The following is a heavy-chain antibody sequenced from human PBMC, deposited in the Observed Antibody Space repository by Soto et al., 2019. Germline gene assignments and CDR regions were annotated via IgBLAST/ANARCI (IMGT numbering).Heavy chain of an antibody. CDR3: ASGHSNSQYFFDY. D-gene: IGHD6-13*01. CDR2: ISYEGSNK. CDR1: GFTFRSYS. Sequence: PGGSLRLSCAASGFTFRSYSMHWVRQAPGKGLEWVAVISYEGSNKYYADSVKGRFTISRDNSKSTLFLQMNSLRAEDTAVYYCASGHSNSQYFFDYWGQGTLVTVSS. V-gene: IGHV3-30-3*01. J-gene: IGHJ4*02.